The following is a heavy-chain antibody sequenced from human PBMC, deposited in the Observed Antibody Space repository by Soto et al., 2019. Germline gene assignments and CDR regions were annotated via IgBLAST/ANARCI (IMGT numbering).Heavy chain of an antibody. J-gene: IGHJ4*02. CDR1: GGTFSSYR. Sequence: SVRVSCKASGGTFSSYRFNWVRQARGQGLEWLGGIVPIYRTADYAQKFQGRVTITADESTRTVYMELSSLKSQDTALYYCARDSGAKLSSSWGQGTLVTVSS. V-gene: IGHV1-69*13. CDR3: ARDSGAKLSSS. D-gene: IGHD6-13*01. CDR2: IVPIYRTA.